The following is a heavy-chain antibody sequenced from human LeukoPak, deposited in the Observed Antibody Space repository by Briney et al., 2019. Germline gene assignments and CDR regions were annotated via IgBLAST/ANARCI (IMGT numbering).Heavy chain of an antibody. D-gene: IGHD2/OR15-2a*01. CDR1: GISVHDEY. Sequence: GGSLRLSREGSGISVHDEYINWVRQAPGKGLEWVAVIYSDGRTFYADSVQGRFTVSRDTPKNIVDLQMNRLRVEDTAIYYCASQIGLDYWGQGTLVTVSS. CDR3: ASQIGLDY. J-gene: IGHJ4*02. V-gene: IGHV3-53*01. CDR2: IYSDGRT.